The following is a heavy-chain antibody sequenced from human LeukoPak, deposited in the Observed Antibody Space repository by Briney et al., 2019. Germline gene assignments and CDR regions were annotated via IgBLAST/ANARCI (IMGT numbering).Heavy chain of an antibody. CDR1: GGSFSGYY. CDR2: INHSGST. V-gene: IGHV4-34*01. D-gene: IGHD2-2*01. J-gene: IGHJ1*01. Sequence: ASETLSLTCAVYGGSFSGYYWSWIRQPPGKGLEWIGEINHSGSTNYNPSLKSRVTISVDTSKNQFSLKLSSVTAADTAVYYCAREKAYCSSTSCYSYFQHWGQGTLVTVSS. CDR3: AREKAYCSSTSCYSYFQH.